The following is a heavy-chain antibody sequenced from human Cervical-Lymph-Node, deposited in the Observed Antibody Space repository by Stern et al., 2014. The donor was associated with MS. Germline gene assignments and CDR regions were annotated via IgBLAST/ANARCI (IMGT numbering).Heavy chain of an antibody. CDR3: VRGSSKVRNSGSYIY. J-gene: IGHJ4*02. V-gene: IGHV3-21*01. CDR2: ITSTSSKI. Sequence: EVQLVESGGRLVKPGGSLRLSCAPSGFTFSNYSMNWVRQAPGKGLEWVSSITSTSSKINYADSVKGRFTISRDNAKNSLYLQMNSLRAEDTAVYYCVRGSSKVRNSGSYIYWGQGTLVIVSS. D-gene: IGHD3-10*01. CDR1: GFTFSNYS.